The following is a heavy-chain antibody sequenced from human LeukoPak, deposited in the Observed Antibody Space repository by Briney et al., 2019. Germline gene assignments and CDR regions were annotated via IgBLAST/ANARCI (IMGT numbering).Heavy chain of an antibody. D-gene: IGHD3-3*01. CDR3: ARGPSITIFGVVISGYYMDV. J-gene: IGHJ6*03. CDR1: GGSFSGYY. Sequence: PSETLSLTCAVYGGSFSGYYWSWIRQPPGKGLEWIGEINHSGSTNYNPSLKSRVTISVDTSKNQFSLKLSSVTAADTAVYYCARGPSITIFGVVISGYYMDVWGKGTKVTVSS. CDR2: INHSGST. V-gene: IGHV4-34*01.